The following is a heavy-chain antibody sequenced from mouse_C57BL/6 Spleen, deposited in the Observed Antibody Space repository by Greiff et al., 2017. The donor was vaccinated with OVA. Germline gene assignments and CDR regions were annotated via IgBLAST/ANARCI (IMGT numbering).Heavy chain of an antibody. J-gene: IGHJ2*01. CDR1: GYTFTSYW. Sequence: VQLQQSGAELVKPGASVKLSCKASGYTFTSYWMHWVKQRPGQGLEWIGMIHPNSGSTNYNEKFKSKATLTVDKSSSTAYMQLSSLTSEDSAVYYCARRDYGSFDYWGQGTTLTVSS. D-gene: IGHD1-1*01. CDR2: IHPNSGST. V-gene: IGHV1-64*01. CDR3: ARRDYGSFDY.